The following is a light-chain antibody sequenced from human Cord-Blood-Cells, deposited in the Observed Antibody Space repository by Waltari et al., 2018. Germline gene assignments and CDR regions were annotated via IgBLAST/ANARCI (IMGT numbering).Light chain of an antibody. CDR2: AAS. Sequence: IQLTQPPSSLSASVGDRVTITCRASQSISSYFNWYQQKPGKAAKLLIYAASSLQSGVPSRFSGSGSGTDFTLTISSLQPEDFATYYCQQSYSTPWTFGQGTKVEIK. CDR3: QQSYSTPWT. CDR1: QSISSY. V-gene: IGKV1-39*01. J-gene: IGKJ1*01.